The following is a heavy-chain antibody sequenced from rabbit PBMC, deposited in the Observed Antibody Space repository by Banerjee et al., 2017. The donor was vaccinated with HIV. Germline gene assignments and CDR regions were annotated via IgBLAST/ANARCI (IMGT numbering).Heavy chain of an antibody. D-gene: IGHD1-1*01. V-gene: IGHV1S45*01. CDR1: GFSFSSTYY. J-gene: IGHJ4*01. Sequence: QEQLKESGGDLVKPEGSLTLTCTASGFSFSSTYYMCWVRQAPGKGLEWIGCIGGGSSGITYYASWAKGRFTISRHNAQNTLYLQLNSLTAADTATYFCVRGSISGTDYNLWGQGTLVTVS. CDR3: VRGSISGTDYNL. CDR2: IGGGSSGIT.